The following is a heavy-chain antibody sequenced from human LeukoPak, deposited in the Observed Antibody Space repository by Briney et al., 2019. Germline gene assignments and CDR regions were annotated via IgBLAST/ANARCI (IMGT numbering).Heavy chain of an antibody. V-gene: IGHV1-2*02. D-gene: IGHD2-2*01. CDR3: ARSGGLRYCSSTSCPVYGY. CDR1: GGTFTGYY. Sequence: ASVKVSCKASGGTFTGYYMHWVRQAPGQGLEWMGWINPNSGGTNYAQKFQGRVTMTRDTSISTAYMELSRLRSDDTAVYYCARSGGLRYCSSTSCPVYGYWGQGTLVTVSS. J-gene: IGHJ4*02. CDR2: INPNSGGT.